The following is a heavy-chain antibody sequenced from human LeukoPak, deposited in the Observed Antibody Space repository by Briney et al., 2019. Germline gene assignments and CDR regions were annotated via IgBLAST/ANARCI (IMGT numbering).Heavy chain of an antibody. V-gene: IGHV5-51*01. D-gene: IGHD5-18*01. CDR3: ARQGYSYGSVPLYFDY. CDR2: IYPGDSDT. J-gene: IGHJ4*02. CDR1: GYSFTNYW. Sequence: GESLKISCKGSGYSFTNYWIGWVRQMPGKGLEWMGIIYPGDSDTRYSPSFQGQVTISADKSISTAYLQWSSLKASDSAMYYCARQGYSYGSVPLYFDYWGQGTLVTVS.